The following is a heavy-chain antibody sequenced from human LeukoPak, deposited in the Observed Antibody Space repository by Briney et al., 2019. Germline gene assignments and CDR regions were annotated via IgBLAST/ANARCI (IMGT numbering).Heavy chain of an antibody. CDR1: GYTFTSYY. J-gene: IGHJ4*02. Sequence: ASVTVSFTASGYTFTSYYMHWVRQAPGQGLEWMGIINPSGGSTSYAQKFQGRVTMTRDTSTSTVYMELSSLRSEDTAVYYCARVPYDSSGYFIPPTDYWGQGTLVTVSS. CDR3: ARVPYDSSGYFIPPTDY. V-gene: IGHV1-46*01. D-gene: IGHD3-22*01. CDR2: INPSGGST.